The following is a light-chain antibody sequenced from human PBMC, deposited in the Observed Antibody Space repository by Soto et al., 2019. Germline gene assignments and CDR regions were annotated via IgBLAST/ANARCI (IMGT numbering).Light chain of an antibody. J-gene: IGKJ5*01. CDR2: SAS. Sequence: DIQMTQSPSSLSSSVTDKVTITCRASQSISTYLNWYQQKPGQAPQLLIYSASNLQTGVPSRFSGSGSGTEFTLTISSLQHEHFAAYYCQQSYTTPVTFGQRTRLEIK. CDR3: QQSYTTPVT. CDR1: QSISTY. V-gene: IGKV1-39*01.